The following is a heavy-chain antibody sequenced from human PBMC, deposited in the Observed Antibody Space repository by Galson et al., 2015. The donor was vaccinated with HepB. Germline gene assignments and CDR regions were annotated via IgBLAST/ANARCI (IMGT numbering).Heavy chain of an antibody. CDR3: ATRIAVADFDY. CDR2: IYSGGST. Sequence: SLRPSCEASGFTVSSNSMSWVRQAPGEGLEWVSVIYSGGSTYYADSVKGRFTISRDNSKNTLYLQMNSLRVEDTSVYYCATRIAVADFDYWVQGTLVTVSP. D-gene: IGHD6-19*01. V-gene: IGHV3-66*04. J-gene: IGHJ4*02. CDR1: GFTVSSNS.